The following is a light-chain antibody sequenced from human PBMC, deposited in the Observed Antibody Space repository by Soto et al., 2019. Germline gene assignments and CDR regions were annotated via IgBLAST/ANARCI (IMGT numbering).Light chain of an antibody. CDR2: GAS. Sequence: TQSPASLSVSPGERATLSCRASQSVSSDLAWYQQKPGQAPRFLIYGASTRATGIPDRFSGSGSGTDFTLTISRLEPEDFAVYYCQQYGSSRITFGQGTRLEIK. CDR3: QQYGSSRIT. J-gene: IGKJ5*01. V-gene: IGKV3-20*01. CDR1: QSVSSD.